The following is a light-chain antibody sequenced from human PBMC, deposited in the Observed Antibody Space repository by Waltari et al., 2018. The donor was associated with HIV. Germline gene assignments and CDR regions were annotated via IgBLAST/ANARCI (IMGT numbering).Light chain of an antibody. CDR3: EHTYMFPLP. J-gene: IGKJ3*01. CDR2: AGS. V-gene: IGKV1-39*01. CDR1: QSIINH. Sequence: DIQVTQSPSSLSASIGDRVTITCRASQSIINHLNWVQQKPGTAPHLLIYAGSFLQHVVPLSFSGSVSGTLFTLTFISVQPDDIAVYCCEHTYMFPLPFGRGTAVDL.